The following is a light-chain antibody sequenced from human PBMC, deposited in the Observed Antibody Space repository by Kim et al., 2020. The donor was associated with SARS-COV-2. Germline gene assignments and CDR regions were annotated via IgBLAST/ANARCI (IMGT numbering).Light chain of an antibody. J-gene: IGLJ2*01. CDR1: SLRSYY. V-gene: IGLV3-19*01. Sequence: SSELTQDPAVSVALGQTVRITCQGDSLRSYYASWYQQKPGQAPVLVIYGKDNRPSGIPDRFSGSSSGNTASLTITGAQAEDEADYYCNSRDSSGNHLIVIFGGGTQRTVL. CDR2: GKD. CDR3: NSRDSSGNHLIVI.